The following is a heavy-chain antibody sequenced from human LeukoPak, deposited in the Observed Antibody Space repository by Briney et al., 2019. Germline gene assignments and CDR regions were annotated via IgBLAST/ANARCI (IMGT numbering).Heavy chain of an antibody. CDR1: GFTFSSYA. Sequence: GGSLRLSCAASGFTFSSYAMHWVRQAPGKGLEWVSLIYSGGDTYYADSVKGRFTISRDNSKNTPFLQMNNLRAEATAVYYCARVGHTSLGFDYWGQGTLVTVSS. D-gene: IGHD3-16*01. V-gene: IGHV3-53*01. J-gene: IGHJ4*02. CDR2: IYSGGDT. CDR3: ARVGHTSLGFDY.